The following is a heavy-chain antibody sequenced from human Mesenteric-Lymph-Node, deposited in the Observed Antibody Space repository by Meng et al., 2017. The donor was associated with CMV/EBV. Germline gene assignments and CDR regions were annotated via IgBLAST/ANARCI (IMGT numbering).Heavy chain of an antibody. CDR3: ARGSSYDILTGYFDY. V-gene: IGHV4-34*01. Sequence: HVQLHLGAGELWMHSRTLSVTFAVYGGSCSGYYWNWIRQSPEKGLEWIGEINHSGSTTYNPSFTSRIIISVDTSTNQISLNMSSVTAADTAVYYCARGSSYDILTGYFDYWGQGALVTVSS. J-gene: IGHJ4*02. CDR1: GGSCSGYY. D-gene: IGHD3-9*01. CDR2: INHSGST.